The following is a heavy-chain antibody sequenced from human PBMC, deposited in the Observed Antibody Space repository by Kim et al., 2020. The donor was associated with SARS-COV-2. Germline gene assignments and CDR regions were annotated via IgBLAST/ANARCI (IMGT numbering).Heavy chain of an antibody. Sequence: ADPVKGRFTISRDNSKNTMYLQMNSLRAEDTAVYHCAKEGYYGSGSFPDYWGQGTLVTVSS. J-gene: IGHJ4*02. V-gene: IGHV3-30*02. D-gene: IGHD3-10*01. CDR3: AKEGYYGSGSFPDY.